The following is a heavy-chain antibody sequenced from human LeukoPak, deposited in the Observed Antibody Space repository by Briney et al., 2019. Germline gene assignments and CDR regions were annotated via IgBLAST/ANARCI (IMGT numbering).Heavy chain of an antibody. V-gene: IGHV4-31*03. CDR3: ARVIGWEYTRSSRFDP. D-gene: IGHD6-6*01. CDR1: GGSISSGKYC. J-gene: IGHJ5*02. Sequence: SQTLSLTCTVSGGSISSGKYCWSCIRQHPGQGLEWIVYIYYSVIRHSNPSLKIRVTISVDTSNHQFSLKLSSVTAADTAVYYCARVIGWEYTRSSRFDPWGQGTLVTVSS. CDR2: IYYSVIR.